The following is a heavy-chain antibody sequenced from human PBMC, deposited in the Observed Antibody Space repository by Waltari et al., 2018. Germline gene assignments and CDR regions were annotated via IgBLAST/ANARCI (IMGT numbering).Heavy chain of an antibody. Sequence: EVQLVESGGGLIQPGGSLRLSCAASGFTFNKYAMRWVRQAPGKGLEWVSSISGSGGSTYDADSVKGRFTISRDNSKNTLSLQMNSLRAEDTAVYYCASCDYVWGSWGFDYWGPGTLVTVSS. CDR3: ASCDYVWGSWGFDY. D-gene: IGHD3-16*01. V-gene: IGHV3-23*04. J-gene: IGHJ4*02. CDR1: GFTFNKYA. CDR2: ISGSGGST.